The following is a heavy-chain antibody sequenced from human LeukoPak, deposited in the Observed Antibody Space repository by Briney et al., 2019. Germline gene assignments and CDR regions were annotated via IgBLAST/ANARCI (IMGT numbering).Heavy chain of an antibody. D-gene: IGHD2-2*02. V-gene: IGHV1-69*13. Sequence: GASVKVSCKASGGTFSSYAISWVRQAPGQGLEWMGGIIPIFGTANYAQKFQGRVTITADESTSTAYMELSSLRSEDTAVYYCARSRGGYCSSTSCYRFDYWGQGTLVTVPS. J-gene: IGHJ4*02. CDR3: ARSRGGYCSSTSCYRFDY. CDR1: GGTFSSYA. CDR2: IIPIFGTA.